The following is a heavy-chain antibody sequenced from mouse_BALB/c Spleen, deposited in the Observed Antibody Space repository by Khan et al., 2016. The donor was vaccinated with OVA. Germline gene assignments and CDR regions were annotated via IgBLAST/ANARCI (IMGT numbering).Heavy chain of an antibody. Sequence: EVQLQESGPGLVKPSQSLSLTCTVTGYSITSDYAWNWIRQFPGNKLEWMGYISYSGSTSYNPSLKSRISITRDTSKNQFFLQLNSVTTEDTATYYCARDGSGYNYAMDYWGQGTAVTVSS. CDR2: ISYSGST. J-gene: IGHJ4*01. D-gene: IGHD2-3*01. CDR1: GYSITSDYA. CDR3: ARDGSGYNYAMDY. V-gene: IGHV3-2*02.